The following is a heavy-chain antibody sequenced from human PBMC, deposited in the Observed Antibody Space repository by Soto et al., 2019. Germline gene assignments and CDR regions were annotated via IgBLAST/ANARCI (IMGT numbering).Heavy chain of an antibody. V-gene: IGHV3-53*01. CDR3: AKDPPSPWTANWVDP. CDR1: GVTVSSNF. D-gene: IGHD1-1*01. CDR2: IYSDGTI. J-gene: IGHJ5*02. Sequence: GESLKISCAASGVTVSSNFMNWVRQAPGKGLEWVSVIYSDGTIYYADSVKGRFTISRDSSKNTLYLQMNSLRADDTATYYCAKDPPSPWTANWVDPWGKGTLVTGS.